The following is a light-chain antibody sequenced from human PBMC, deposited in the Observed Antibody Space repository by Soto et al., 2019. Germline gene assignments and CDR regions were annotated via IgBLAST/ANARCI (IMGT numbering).Light chain of an antibody. J-gene: IGKJ1*01. CDR3: QKLNAYPPWT. CDR2: AAS. V-gene: IGKV1-39*01. Sequence: DIQMTQSPSSLSASVGDRVTITCRASQSISTFLNWYQQKPGKAPNLLIYAASGLQSGVPSRFSGSGSGTDFTPTISSLQPEDFATYFCQKLNAYPPWTLGQGTKVDIK. CDR1: QSISTF.